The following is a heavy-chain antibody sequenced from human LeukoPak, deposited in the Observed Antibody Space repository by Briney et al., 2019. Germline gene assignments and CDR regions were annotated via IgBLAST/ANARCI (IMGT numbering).Heavy chain of an antibody. CDR2: INPNSGGT. CDR3: ARGGYGYCSGGSCHLDY. V-gene: IGHV1-2*02. D-gene: IGHD2-15*01. J-gene: IGHJ4*02. CDR1: GYTFTGYY. Sequence: GASVKVSCKASGYTFTGYYMHWVRQAPGQGLAWMGWINPNSGGTNYAQKFQGRVTMTRDTSISTAYMELSRLRSDDTAVYYCARGGYGYCSGGSCHLDYWGQGTLVTVSS.